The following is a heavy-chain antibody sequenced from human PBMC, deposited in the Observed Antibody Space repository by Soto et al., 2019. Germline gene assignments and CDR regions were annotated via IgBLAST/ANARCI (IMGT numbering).Heavy chain of an antibody. CDR2: ISAYNGNT. D-gene: IGHD3-9*01. Sequence: QVQLVQSGAEVKKPGASVKVSCKASGYTFTSYGISWVRQAPGQGLEWMGWISAYNGNTNYAQKLQGRVTMTTDTXXSXAXTELRSLRSDDTAVYYCARDPTFYYDILTGNSDFDYWGQGTLVTVSS. V-gene: IGHV1-18*01. J-gene: IGHJ4*02. CDR1: GYTFTSYG. CDR3: ARDPTFYYDILTGNSDFDY.